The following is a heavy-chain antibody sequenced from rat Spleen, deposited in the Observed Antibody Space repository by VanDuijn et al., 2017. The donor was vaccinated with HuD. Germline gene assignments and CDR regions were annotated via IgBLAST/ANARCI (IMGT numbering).Heavy chain of an antibody. CDR3: ARQYNNFGYFDY. J-gene: IGHJ2*01. V-gene: IGHV5-25*01. Sequence: EVQLVESGGGLVQPGWSMKLSCAASGFTFSNYYMAWVRQAPTKGLEWVASITIDGNDAYYRDSVRGRFTISRDNAKSTLFLQMDSLRSEDTATYYCARQYNNFGYFDYWGQGVMVTVSS. CDR2: ITIDGNDA. D-gene: IGHD1-10*01. CDR1: GFTFSNYY.